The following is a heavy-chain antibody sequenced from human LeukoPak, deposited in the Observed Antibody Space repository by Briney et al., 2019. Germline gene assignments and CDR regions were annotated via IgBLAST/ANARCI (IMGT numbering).Heavy chain of an antibody. J-gene: IGHJ4*02. D-gene: IGHD5-24*01. V-gene: IGHV1-2*06. CDR3: ARDNQGERDGYNWVY. CDR1: GYTFTGYY. Sequence: GASVKVSCKASGYTFTGYYMHWVRQAPGQGLEWMGRINPNSGGTNYAQKFQGRVTMTRDTSISTAYMELSRLRSDDTAVYYCARDNQGERDGYNWVYWGQGTLVTVSS. CDR2: INPNSGGT.